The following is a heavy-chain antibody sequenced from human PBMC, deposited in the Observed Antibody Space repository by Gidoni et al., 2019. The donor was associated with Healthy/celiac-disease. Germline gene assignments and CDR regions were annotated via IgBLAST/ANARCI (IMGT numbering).Heavy chain of an antibody. D-gene: IGHD3-22*01. Sequence: KRLEWIGYIYYSGSTNYNPSLKSRVTISVDTSKNQFSLKLSSVTAADTAVYYCARVLEFGSSGYGDAFDIWGQGTMVTVSS. CDR2: IYYSGST. J-gene: IGHJ3*02. CDR3: ARVLEFGSSGYGDAFDI. V-gene: IGHV4-59*01.